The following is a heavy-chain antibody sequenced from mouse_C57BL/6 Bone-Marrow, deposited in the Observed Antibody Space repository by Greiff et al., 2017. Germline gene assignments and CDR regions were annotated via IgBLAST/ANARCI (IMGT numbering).Heavy chain of an antibody. CDR1: GFTFSSYA. J-gene: IGHJ3*01. CDR3: ARDGWRFAY. Sequence: EVQRVESGGGLVKPGGSLKLSCAASGFTFSSYAMSWVRQTPEKRLEWVATISDGGSYTYYPDNVKGRFTISRDNAKNNLYLQMSHLKSEDTAMYYCARDGWRFAYWGQGTLVTVSA. V-gene: IGHV5-4*01. CDR2: ISDGGSYT. D-gene: IGHD2-3*01.